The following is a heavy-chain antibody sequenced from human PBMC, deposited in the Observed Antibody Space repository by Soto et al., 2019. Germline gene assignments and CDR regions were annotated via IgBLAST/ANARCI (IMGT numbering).Heavy chain of an antibody. Sequence: GGSLRLSCAASGSTFSSYGMHWVRQAPGKGLEWVAVISYDGGNKYYADSVKGRFTISRDNSKNTLYLQMNSLRAEDKAVYYCAKVLRAVAGDYYYYGMDVWGQGTTVTVSS. J-gene: IGHJ6*02. CDR3: AKVLRAVAGDYYYYGMDV. V-gene: IGHV3-30*18. CDR1: GSTFSSYG. CDR2: ISYDGGNK. D-gene: IGHD6-19*01.